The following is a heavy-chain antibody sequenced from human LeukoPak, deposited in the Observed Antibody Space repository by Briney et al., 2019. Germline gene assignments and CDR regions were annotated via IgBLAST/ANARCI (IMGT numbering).Heavy chain of an antibody. D-gene: IGHD1-26*01. CDR1: GFTVSSNY. J-gene: IGHJ4*02. Sequence: GGSLRLSCAVSGFTVSSNYMSWVRQAPGRGLEWVSVIYSGGSTYYADSVKGRFAISRDNSKNTLYLQMNSLRAEDTAVYYCARETRATGSPGLDYWGQGTLVTVSS. CDR3: ARETRATGSPGLDY. V-gene: IGHV3-53*01. CDR2: IYSGGST.